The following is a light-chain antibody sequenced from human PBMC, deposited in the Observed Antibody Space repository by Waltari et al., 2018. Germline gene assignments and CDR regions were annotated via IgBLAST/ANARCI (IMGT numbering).Light chain of an antibody. CDR3: CSFTSSTTWV. J-gene: IGLJ3*02. CDR2: DVN. Sequence: QSALTQPASVSGSLGQSITISCTGTSDDIGAYNYVSWYQQHPGRDPKLIISDVNNRPSGLSSRFSASKAGITASLTISGLQAEDEADYYCCSFTSSTTWVFGGGTTLTVL. CDR1: SDDIGAYNY. V-gene: IGLV2-14*03.